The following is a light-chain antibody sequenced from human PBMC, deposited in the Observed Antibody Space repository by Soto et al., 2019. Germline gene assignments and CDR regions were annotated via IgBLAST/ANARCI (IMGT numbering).Light chain of an antibody. J-gene: IGKJ1*01. Sequence: DIQMTRAPSTLSGSVGDRVSITFRAIQTISSWLAWYQQKPGKAPKLLIYKASTLKSGVPSRFSGSGSGTDFTLTISRLEPEHFAVYFCQQYDSSPRTFGQGTKVDIK. V-gene: IGKV1-5*03. CDR2: KAS. CDR3: QQYDSSPRT. CDR1: QTISSW.